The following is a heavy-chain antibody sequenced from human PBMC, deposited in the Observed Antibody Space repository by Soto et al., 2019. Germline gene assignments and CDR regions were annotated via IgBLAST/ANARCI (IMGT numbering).Heavy chain of an antibody. CDR2: ISGSGGST. CDR3: AKHRGGSGYYYGMDV. Sequence: EVQLLESGGGLVQPGGSQRLSCAASGFSFSGYAMSWVRQAPGKGLEWVSGISGSGGSTHYADSVQGRFTISRDNSKNTLYVQMYSLRAEDTAVYYCAKHRGGSGYYYGMDVWGQGTKVTVSS. CDR1: GFSFSGYA. V-gene: IGHV3-23*01. J-gene: IGHJ6*02. D-gene: IGHD3-16*01.